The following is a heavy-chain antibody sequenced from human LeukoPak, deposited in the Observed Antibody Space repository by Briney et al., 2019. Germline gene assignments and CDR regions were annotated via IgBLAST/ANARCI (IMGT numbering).Heavy chain of an antibody. CDR3: AKASQQLVKAYFQH. D-gene: IGHD6-13*01. V-gene: IGHV3-30*02. CDR2: IRYDGSNK. CDR1: GFTFSSYG. J-gene: IGHJ1*01. Sequence: PGGSLRLSCAAPGFTFSSYGMHWVRQAPGKGLEWVAFIRYDGSNKYYADSVKGRFTISRDNSKNTLYLQMNSLRAEDTAVYYCAKASQQLVKAYFQHWGQGTLVTVSS.